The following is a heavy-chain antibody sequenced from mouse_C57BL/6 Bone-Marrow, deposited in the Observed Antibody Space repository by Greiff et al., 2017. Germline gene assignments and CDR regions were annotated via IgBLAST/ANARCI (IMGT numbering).Heavy chain of an antibody. D-gene: IGHD1-1*01. CDR3: ARDRNYYYGSTLYYFDD. Sequence: EVQLVESEGGLVQPGSSMKLSCTASGFTFSDYYMAWVRQVPEKGLEWVANINYDGSSTYYLDSLKSRFIISGDNAKNILYLQMSSLKSEDTATYYCARDRNYYYGSTLYYFDDWGKGTTLTVSS. V-gene: IGHV5-16*01. CDR2: INYDGSST. J-gene: IGHJ2*01. CDR1: GFTFSDYY.